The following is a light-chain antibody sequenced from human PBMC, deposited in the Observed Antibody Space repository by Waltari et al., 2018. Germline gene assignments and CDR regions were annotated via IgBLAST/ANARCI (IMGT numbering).Light chain of an antibody. CDR1: SSNIAKNY. Sequence: QSVLTQPPSVSSAPGQKVSISCSGSSSNIAKNYVSCYRQVPGTAPQLLIYENNKRPSGIPDRFSGSKSGTSATLGITGLQTGDEADYYCGTWDSSLNGHWVFGGGTKVTVL. V-gene: IGLV1-51*02. CDR3: GTWDSSLNGHWV. CDR2: ENN. J-gene: IGLJ3*02.